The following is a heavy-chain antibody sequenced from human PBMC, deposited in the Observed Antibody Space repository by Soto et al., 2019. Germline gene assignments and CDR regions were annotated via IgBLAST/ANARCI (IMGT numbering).Heavy chain of an antibody. V-gene: IGHV3-33*01. CDR3: AGDKAGYNWKYYGMDV. CDR2: IWYDGSNK. J-gene: IGHJ6*02. D-gene: IGHD1-20*01. CDR1: GFTFSSYG. Sequence: PGGSLRLSCAASGFTFSSYGMHWVRQAPGKGLEWVAVIWYDGSNKYYADSVKGRFTISRDNSKNTLYLQMNSLRAEDTAVYYCAGDKAGYNWKYYGMDVWGQGTTVTVSS.